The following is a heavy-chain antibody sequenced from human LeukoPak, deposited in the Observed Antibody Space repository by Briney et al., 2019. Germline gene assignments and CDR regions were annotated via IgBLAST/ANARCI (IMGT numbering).Heavy chain of an antibody. CDR2: IFYSGNT. Sequence: SETLSLTCTVSGDSIVTSNDYYWGWIRQPPGKGLEWIGSIFYSGNTYYNPSLKSRITISVDTSQNQFSLKLSSVTAADTAVYYCARATSSCFYYMDVWGKGTTVTISS. D-gene: IGHD6-19*01. CDR1: GDSIVTSNDYY. CDR3: ARATSSCFYYMDV. J-gene: IGHJ6*03. V-gene: IGHV4-39*07.